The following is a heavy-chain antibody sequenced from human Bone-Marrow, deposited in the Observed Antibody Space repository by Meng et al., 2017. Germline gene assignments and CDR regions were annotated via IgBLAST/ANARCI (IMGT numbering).Heavy chain of an antibody. CDR1: GYTFTRYY. J-gene: IGHJ4*02. D-gene: IGHD3-10*01. Sequence: ASVKVSCKASGYTFTRYYMHLVRQAPGQGLEWMGWINPKSGGTNYAQKFQDRVTMTRDTSISTAYMELSRLRSDDTAVYYCARGIVGSSWSGELFFGNNGQVDYWGQGTLVTVSS. CDR2: INPKSGGT. V-gene: IGHV1-2*02. CDR3: ARGIVGSSWSGELFFGNNGQVDY.